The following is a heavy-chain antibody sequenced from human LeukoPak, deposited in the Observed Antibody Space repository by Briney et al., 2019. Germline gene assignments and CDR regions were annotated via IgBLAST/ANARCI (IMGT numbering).Heavy chain of an antibody. CDR2: ISYDGSNK. V-gene: IGHV3-30*03. D-gene: IGHD3-9*01. CDR1: GFTFSSYG. CDR3: ARDGDILTDSNYFDY. Sequence: GGSLRLSCAASGFTFSSYGMHWVRQAPGKGLEWVAVISYDGSNKYYADSVKGRFTISRDNSKNTLYLQMNSLRAEDTAVYYCARDGDILTDSNYFDYWGQGTLVTVSS. J-gene: IGHJ4*02.